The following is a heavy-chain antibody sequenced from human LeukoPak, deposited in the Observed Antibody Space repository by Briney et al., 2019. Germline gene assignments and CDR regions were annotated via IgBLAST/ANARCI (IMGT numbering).Heavy chain of an antibody. J-gene: IGHJ6*02. Sequence: SEPLSLTCAVYGGSFSDYYWSWIRQPPGKGLEWIGEINHSGSTNYNPSLKSRVTISVDTSKNQFSLKLSSVTAADTAVYYCAREPIFGVVIYYGLDVWGQGSTVTVSS. V-gene: IGHV4-34*01. D-gene: IGHD3-3*01. CDR3: AREPIFGVVIYYGLDV. CDR1: GGSFSDYY. CDR2: INHSGST.